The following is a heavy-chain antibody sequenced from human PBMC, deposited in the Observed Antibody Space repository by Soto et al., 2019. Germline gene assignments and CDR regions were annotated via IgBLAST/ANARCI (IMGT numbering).Heavy chain of an antibody. Sequence: GESLKISCKGSGYSFTSYWISWVRQMPGKGLERMGRIDPSDSYTKYSPSFQGHVTISADKSISTAYLQWSSLTASDTAMYYCARVFEHSGSYYRYYGMDVWGQGSTFTVSS. CDR1: GYSFTSYW. V-gene: IGHV5-10-1*01. CDR2: IDPSDSYT. CDR3: ARVFEHSGSYYRYYGMDV. J-gene: IGHJ6*02. D-gene: IGHD1-26*01.